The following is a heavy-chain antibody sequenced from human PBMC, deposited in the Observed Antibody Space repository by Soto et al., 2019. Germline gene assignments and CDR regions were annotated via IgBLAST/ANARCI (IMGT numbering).Heavy chain of an antibody. CDR1: VGTFSSYA. V-gene: IGHV1-69*13. CDR3: ARPSVDAAMVFYFDY. D-gene: IGHD5-18*01. Sequence: GASVKVFCKASVGTFSSYAISWVRQAPGQGLEWMGGIIPIFGTANYAQKFQGRVTITADESTSTAYMELSSLRSEDTAVYYCARPSVDAAMVFYFDYWGQGTLVTVSS. CDR2: IIPIFGTA. J-gene: IGHJ4*02.